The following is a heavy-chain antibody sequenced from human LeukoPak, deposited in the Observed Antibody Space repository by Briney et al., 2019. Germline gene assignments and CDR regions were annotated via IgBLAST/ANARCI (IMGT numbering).Heavy chain of an antibody. D-gene: IGHD4-17*01. CDR1: GFTFSSYA. Sequence: GGSLRLSCAASGFTFSSYAMSWVRQAPGKGLEWVSSISSSSSYIYYADSVKGRFTISRDNAKNSLYLQMNSLRAEDTAVYYCARGSFTLRDGDYETGDYWGQGTLVTVSS. CDR3: ARGSFTLRDGDYETGDY. CDR2: ISSSSSYI. V-gene: IGHV3-21*01. J-gene: IGHJ4*02.